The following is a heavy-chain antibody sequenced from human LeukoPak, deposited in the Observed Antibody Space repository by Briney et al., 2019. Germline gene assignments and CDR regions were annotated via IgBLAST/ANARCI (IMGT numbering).Heavy chain of an antibody. CDR1: GGSISSSSYY. Sequence: SETLSLTCTVSGGSISSSSYYWGWIRQPPGKGLEWIGNIYYSGITNYNPSLKSRVTISVDTSKNQFSLKLSSVTAADTAVYYCARGRIVVVVAAVYYYYGMDVWGQGTTVTVSS. V-gene: IGHV4-39*07. D-gene: IGHD2-15*01. CDR3: ARGRIVVVVAAVYYYYGMDV. CDR2: IYYSGIT. J-gene: IGHJ6*02.